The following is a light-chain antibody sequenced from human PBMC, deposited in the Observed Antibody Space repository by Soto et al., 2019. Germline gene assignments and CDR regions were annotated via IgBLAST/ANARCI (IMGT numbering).Light chain of an antibody. J-gene: IGKJ4*01. Sequence: NVWTQSPGTLSLSPGERATLSCRASQSVTSSYLAWYQQKPGQAPRLLIYGASSRATGIPDRFSGSGSGTDFTLTVSRLEPEDFAVYYCQQYGSSPLTFGGGTKVEIK. CDR2: GAS. V-gene: IGKV3-20*01. CDR3: QQYGSSPLT. CDR1: QSVTSSY.